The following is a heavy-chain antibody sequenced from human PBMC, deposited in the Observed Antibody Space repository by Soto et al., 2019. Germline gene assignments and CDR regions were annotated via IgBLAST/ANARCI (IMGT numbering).Heavy chain of an antibody. V-gene: IGHV3-30*18. CDR2: ISYDGSNK. CDR1: GFTFSSYG. Sequence: GGSLRLSCAASGFTFSSYGMHWVRQAPGKGLEWVAVISYDGSNKYYADSVKGRFTISRDNSKNTLYLQMNSLRAEDTAVYYCAKDDAGFGELLYHPPYFDYWGQGTLVTVSS. CDR3: AKDDAGFGELLYHPPYFDY. J-gene: IGHJ4*02. D-gene: IGHD3-10*01.